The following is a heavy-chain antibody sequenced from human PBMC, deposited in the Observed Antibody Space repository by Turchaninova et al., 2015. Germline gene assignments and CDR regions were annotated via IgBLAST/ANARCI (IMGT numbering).Heavy chain of an antibody. D-gene: IGHD6-13*01. J-gene: IGHJ4*02. V-gene: IGHV4-34*01. CDR3: ARGSRESSSWRLFDH. CDR2: SNLGGTT. Sequence: QVQLQQWGAGLLKPSETLSLTCAVYGGSFSAYHWSWIRQAPGGGLGWLGESNLGGTTKYNPSLKSRAKRSLDTSKNQVALKLTSVTAADTALYFCARGSRESSSWRLFDHWGRGTLVTVSS. CDR1: GGSFSAYH.